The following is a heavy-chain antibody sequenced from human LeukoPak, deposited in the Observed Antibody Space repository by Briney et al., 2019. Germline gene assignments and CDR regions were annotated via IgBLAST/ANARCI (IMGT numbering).Heavy chain of an antibody. CDR1: GGTFSSYA. D-gene: IGHD6-13*01. Sequence: EASVNVSCKASGGTFSSYAISWVRQAPGQGLEWMGGIIPIFGTANYAQKFQGRVTITTDESTSTAYMELSSLRSEDTAVYYCARSASGYSSSWYPFDYWGQGTLVTVSS. CDR3: ARSASGYSSSWYPFDY. V-gene: IGHV1-69*05. J-gene: IGHJ4*02. CDR2: IIPIFGTA.